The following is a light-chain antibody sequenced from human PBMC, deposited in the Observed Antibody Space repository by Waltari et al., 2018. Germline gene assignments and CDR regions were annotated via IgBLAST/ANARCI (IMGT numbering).Light chain of an antibody. CDR2: AVS. Sequence: QSALTQPAPVSGSPRQSITIPCTRTRSDVGTYTRVSWYQQHPGKAPNIMIYAVSKRPSGVSDRFSGSKSGDMASLTISGLQPEDEAEYFCSSYAGSSKGVFGGGTKVTVL. CDR3: SSYAGSSKGV. CDR1: RSDVGTYTR. V-gene: IGLV2-23*02. J-gene: IGLJ2*01.